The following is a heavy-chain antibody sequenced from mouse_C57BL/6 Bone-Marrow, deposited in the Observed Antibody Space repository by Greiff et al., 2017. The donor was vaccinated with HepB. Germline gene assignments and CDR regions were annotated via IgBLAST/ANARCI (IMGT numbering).Heavy chain of an antibody. Sequence: QVQLQQSGAELARPGASVKMSCKASGYTFTSYTMHWVKQRPGQGLEWIGYINPSSGYTKYNQKFKDKATLTADKSSSTAYMQLSSLTSEDSAVYYCARYSSGYVNYYAMDYWGQGTSVTVSS. D-gene: IGHD3-2*02. CDR1: GYTFTSYT. V-gene: IGHV1-4*01. J-gene: IGHJ4*01. CDR2: INPSSGYT. CDR3: ARYSSGYVNYYAMDY.